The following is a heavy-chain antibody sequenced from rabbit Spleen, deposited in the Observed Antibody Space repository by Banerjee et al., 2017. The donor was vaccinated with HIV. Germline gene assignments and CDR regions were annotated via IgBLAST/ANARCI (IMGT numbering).Heavy chain of an antibody. CDR3: ARDSGTSFSSYGMDL. Sequence: QQQLEESGGGLVKPEGSLTLTCTASGIDFSSYHWICWVRQPPGKGPEWIACVAAGVRFTTYYATWAKGRFTISKTSSTTVTLQMTSLTAGDTATYFCARDSGTSFSSYGMDLWGPGNLVTVS. CDR2: VAAGVRFTT. CDR1: GIDFSSYHW. V-gene: IGHV1S45*01. D-gene: IGHD8-1*01. J-gene: IGHJ6*01.